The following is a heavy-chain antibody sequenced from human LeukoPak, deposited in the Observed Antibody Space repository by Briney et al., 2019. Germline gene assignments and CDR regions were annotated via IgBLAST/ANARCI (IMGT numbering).Heavy chain of an antibody. Sequence: PSETLSLTCTVPGGSISSYYWSWIRQPPGKGLEWIGYIYYSGSTNYNPSLKSRVTISVDTSKNQFSLKLSSVTAADTAVYYCARYVVVAATDAFDIWGQGTMVTVSS. CDR1: GGSISSYY. CDR3: ARYVVVAATDAFDI. V-gene: IGHV4-59*01. CDR2: IYYSGST. D-gene: IGHD2-15*01. J-gene: IGHJ3*02.